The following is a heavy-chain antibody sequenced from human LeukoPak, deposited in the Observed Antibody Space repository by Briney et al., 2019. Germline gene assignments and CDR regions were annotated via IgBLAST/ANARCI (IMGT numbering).Heavy chain of an antibody. CDR3: ARGGPHSQESSVDWFDP. CDR1: GGSISSYY. D-gene: IGHD4-23*01. J-gene: IGHJ5*02. V-gene: IGHV4-4*07. CDR2: IYTSGST. Sequence: SETLSLTCTVSGGSISSYYWSWIRQPAGKGLEWIGRIYTSGSTNYNPSLKSRVTMSVDTSKNQFSLKLSSVTAADTAVYYCARGGPHSQESSVDWFDPWGQGTLVTVSS.